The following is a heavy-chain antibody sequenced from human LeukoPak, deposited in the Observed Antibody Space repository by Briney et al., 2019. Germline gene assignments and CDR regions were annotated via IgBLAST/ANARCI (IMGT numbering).Heavy chain of an antibody. CDR1: GFTFSDYY. J-gene: IGHJ3*02. CDR3: AKDHMIVALGDAFDI. Sequence: GGSLRLSCAASGFTFSDYYMSWIRQAPGKGLEWVSYISSSGSTIYYADSVKGRFTISRDNAKNSLYLQMNSLRAEDTALYYCAKDHMIVALGDAFDIWGQGTMVTVSS. CDR2: ISSSGSTI. V-gene: IGHV3-11*01. D-gene: IGHD3-22*01.